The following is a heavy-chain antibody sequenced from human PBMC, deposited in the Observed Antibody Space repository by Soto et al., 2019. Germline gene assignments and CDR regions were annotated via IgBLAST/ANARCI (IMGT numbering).Heavy chain of an antibody. V-gene: IGHV1-2*04. CDR2: INPKSGGT. CDR3: ARGDSTDCSNGVCSFFYNHDMDV. D-gene: IGHD2-8*01. CDR1: GYSFTDYH. J-gene: IGHJ6*02. Sequence: GASVKVSCKASGYSFTDYHIHWVRQAPGQGLEWLGRINPKSGGTSTAQKFQGWVTMTTDTSISTASMELTRLASDDTAIYYCARGDSTDCSNGVCSFFYNHDMDVWGQGTTVTVSS.